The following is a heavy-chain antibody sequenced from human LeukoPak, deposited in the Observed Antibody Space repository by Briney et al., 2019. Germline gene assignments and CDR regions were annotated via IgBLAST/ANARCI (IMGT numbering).Heavy chain of an antibody. J-gene: IGHJ5*02. CDR1: GFTFSSYS. CDR2: ISSSSSYI. V-gene: IGHV3-21*01. CDR3: ARGRGTAMSWFDP. Sequence: PGGSLRLSCAASGFTFSSYSMNWVRQAPGKGLEWVSSISSSSSYIYYADSVKGRFTISRDNAKNSLYLQMNSLRAEDTAVYYCARGRGTAMSWFDPWGQGTLVTVSS. D-gene: IGHD3-10*01.